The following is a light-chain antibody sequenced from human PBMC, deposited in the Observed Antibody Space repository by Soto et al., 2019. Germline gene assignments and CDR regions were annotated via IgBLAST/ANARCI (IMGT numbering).Light chain of an antibody. J-gene: IGLJ2*01. CDR1: SSDVASYNY. CDR2: EVS. V-gene: IGLV2-8*01. CDR3: SAHVGSGI. Sequence: QSALTQPPSASGSPGQSVTISCSGTSSDVASYNYVSWYQQHPGKAPKLIIYEVSKRPSGVPDRFSGSKSGDTASLTVSGLQAEDAADYYCSAHVGSGIFGGGTKLTVL.